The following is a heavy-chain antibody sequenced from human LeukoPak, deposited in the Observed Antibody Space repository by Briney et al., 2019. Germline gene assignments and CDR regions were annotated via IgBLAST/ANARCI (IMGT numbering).Heavy chain of an antibody. CDR1: GYTFTSYD. V-gene: IGHV1-8*01. CDR2: MNPNSGNT. J-gene: IGHJ5*02. D-gene: IGHD3-9*01. Sequence: GASVKVSCKASGYTFTSYDINWVRQATGQGLEWMGWMNPNSGNTGYAQKFQGRGTMTRNTSISTAYMELSSLRSEDTAVYYCARKKDYDILTGYYIPPNWFDPWGQGTLVTVSS. CDR3: ARKKDYDILTGYYIPPNWFDP.